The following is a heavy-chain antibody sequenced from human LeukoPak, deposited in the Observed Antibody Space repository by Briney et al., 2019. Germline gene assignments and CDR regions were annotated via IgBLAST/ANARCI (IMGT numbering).Heavy chain of an antibody. CDR1: GYTFTGYY. CDR3: ARGGLPYYDFWSGYWD. D-gene: IGHD3-3*01. J-gene: IGHJ4*02. CDR2: INPNSGGT. V-gene: IGHV1-2*02. Sequence: ASVKVSCKASGYTFTGYYMHWVRQAPGQGLEWMGWINPNSGGTNYAQKFQGRVTMTRDTSISTAYMELSRLRSDDTAVYYCARGGLPYYDFWSGYWDWGQGTLVTVSS.